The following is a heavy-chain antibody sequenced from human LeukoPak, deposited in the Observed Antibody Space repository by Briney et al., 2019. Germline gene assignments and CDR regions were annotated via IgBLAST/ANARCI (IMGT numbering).Heavy chain of an antibody. CDR1: GRSFSGYY. J-gene: IGHJ4*02. CDR2: INHSGST. Sequence: SETLSLTCAVYGRSFSGYYWSWIRQPPGKGLEWIGEINHSGSTNYNPSLKSRVTISVDTSKNQFSLKLSSVTAADTAVYYCARVTGYMIEDYFDYWGQGTLVTVSS. V-gene: IGHV4-34*01. D-gene: IGHD3-22*01. CDR3: ARVTGYMIEDYFDY.